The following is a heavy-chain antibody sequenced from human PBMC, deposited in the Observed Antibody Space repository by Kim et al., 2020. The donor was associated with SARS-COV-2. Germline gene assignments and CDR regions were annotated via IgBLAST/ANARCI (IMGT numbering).Heavy chain of an antibody. D-gene: IGHD5-12*01. J-gene: IGHJ4*02. CDR3: TTLLTPRSYSAFAQDPEGDFFDY. CDR1: GFTFSNAW. Sequence: GGSLRLSCAASGFTFSNAWMSWVRQAPGKGLEWVGRIKSETAGGTTDYAAPVKGRFTISRDDSKTTLYLQMNSLKTEDTAVYYCTTLLTPRSYSAFAQDPEGDFFDYWGQGTLVTVSS. CDR2: IKSETAGGTT. V-gene: IGHV3-15*01.